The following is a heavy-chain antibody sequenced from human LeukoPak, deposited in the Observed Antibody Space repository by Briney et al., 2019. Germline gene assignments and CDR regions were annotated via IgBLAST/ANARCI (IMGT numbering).Heavy chain of an antibody. D-gene: IGHD4-23*01. CDR2: IYYSGST. CDR1: GGSISGYY. V-gene: IGHV4-59*01. CDR3: ARSVVTLYWYFDL. Sequence: SETLSLTCTVSGGSISGYYRNWIRQPPGKGLEWIGYIYYSGSTNYNPSLKSRVTISLDTSKNQFSLKLSSVTTADTAVYYCARSVVTLYWYFDLWGRGTLVTVSS. J-gene: IGHJ2*01.